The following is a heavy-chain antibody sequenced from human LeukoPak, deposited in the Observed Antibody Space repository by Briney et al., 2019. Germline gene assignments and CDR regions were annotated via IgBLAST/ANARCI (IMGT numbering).Heavy chain of an antibody. CDR2: INPNSGGT. Sequence: ASVKVSCKASGYTFTGYYMHWVRQAPGQGLEWMGWINPNSGGTNYAQKFQGRVTMTRDTSISTAYMELSRLRSDDTAVYYCARGKELELRFWLDDYWDQGTLVTVSS. CDR1: GYTFTGYY. J-gene: IGHJ4*02. CDR3: ARGKELELRFWLDDY. D-gene: IGHD1-7*01. V-gene: IGHV1-2*02.